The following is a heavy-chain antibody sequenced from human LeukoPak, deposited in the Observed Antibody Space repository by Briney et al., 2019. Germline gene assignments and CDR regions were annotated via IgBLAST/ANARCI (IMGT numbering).Heavy chain of an antibody. D-gene: IGHD5-18*01. CDR2: ISYDGSNK. CDR1: GFTFSSYA. J-gene: IGHJ4*02. CDR3: ARDRGKWIQLWYTLDY. Sequence: PGGSLRLSCAASGFTFSSYAMHWVRQAPGKGLEWVAVISYDGSNKYYADSVKGRFTISRDNSKNTLYLQMNSLRAEDTAVYYCARDRGKWIQLWYTLDYWGQGTLVTVSS. V-gene: IGHV3-30*04.